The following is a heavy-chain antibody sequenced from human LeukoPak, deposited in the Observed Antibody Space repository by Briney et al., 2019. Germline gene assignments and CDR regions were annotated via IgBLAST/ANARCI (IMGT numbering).Heavy chain of an antibody. CDR1: GDSISSSTYN. CDR3: ARHGYSSAVYVDH. D-gene: IGHD6-25*01. J-gene: IGHJ5*02. CDR2: IDYSGST. V-gene: IGHV4-39*01. Sequence: PSETLSLTCTVAGDSISSSTYNWGWARQPPGKGLEYIASIDYSGSTYYNPSLKSRGSISVDTSKNQCSLKLSSVTAADTAVYYCARHGYSSAVYVDHWGQGTLVTVSS.